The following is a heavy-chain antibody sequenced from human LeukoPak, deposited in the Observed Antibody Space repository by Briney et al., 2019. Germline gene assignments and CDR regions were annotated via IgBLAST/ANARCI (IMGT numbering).Heavy chain of an antibody. V-gene: IGHV4-59*01. Sequence: SETLSLTCTVSGGSINNYYWSWIRQPPGKGLEWIGYIYYSGSTNFNPSLKSRVTTSVDTSKNQFSLRLTSVTAADTAVYYCAKLGPSAWYEAFDIWGQGTMVTVSS. D-gene: IGHD6-19*01. CDR1: GGSINNYY. J-gene: IGHJ3*02. CDR3: AKLGPSAWYEAFDI. CDR2: IYYSGST.